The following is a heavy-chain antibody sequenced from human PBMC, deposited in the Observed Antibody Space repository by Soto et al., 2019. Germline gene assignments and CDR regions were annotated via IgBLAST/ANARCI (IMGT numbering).Heavy chain of an antibody. Sequence: QVQLQESGPGLVKPSGTLSLTCAVSGASFTSNDWWTWVRQPPGRGLEWIGEIYWTGSTNYNPSLKSRVTISLDKSENQFSLKVTSLTAADTAVYSCASRDPGTSVDYWGQGTLVTVSS. D-gene: IGHD1-7*01. CDR3: ASRDPGTSVDY. V-gene: IGHV4-4*02. CDR1: GASFTSNDW. J-gene: IGHJ4*02. CDR2: IYWTGST.